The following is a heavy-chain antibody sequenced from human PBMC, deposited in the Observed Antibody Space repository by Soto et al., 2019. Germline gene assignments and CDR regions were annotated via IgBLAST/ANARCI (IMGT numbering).Heavy chain of an antibody. J-gene: IGHJ5*02. D-gene: IGHD2-8*01. V-gene: IGHV3-33*01. Sequence: PWGSLRISCATSGYAFCDFAMDLVRQAPDKGLEWVAIVWSDGSNEYYADSVKGRFTISRDNSKNTLYLQMNSLRAEDTAVYYCVTRVSGRIMVLPDTMPVDGWGPGPLVTV. CDR1: GYAFCDFA. CDR2: VWSDGSNE. CDR3: VTRVSGRIMVLPDTMPVDG.